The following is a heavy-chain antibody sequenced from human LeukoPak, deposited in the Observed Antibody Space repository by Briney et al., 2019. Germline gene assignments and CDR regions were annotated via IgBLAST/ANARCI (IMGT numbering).Heavy chain of an antibody. V-gene: IGHV1-69*01. CDR1: GGTFSSYA. Sequence: GASVXXSCKASGGTFSSYAISWVRQAPGQGLEWMGGIIPIFGTANYAQKFQGRVTITADESTSTAYMELSSLRSEDTAVYYCAREGYSYGSAYYGMDVWGKGTTVTVSS. J-gene: IGHJ6*04. CDR3: AREGYSYGSAYYGMDV. D-gene: IGHD5-18*01. CDR2: IIPIFGTA.